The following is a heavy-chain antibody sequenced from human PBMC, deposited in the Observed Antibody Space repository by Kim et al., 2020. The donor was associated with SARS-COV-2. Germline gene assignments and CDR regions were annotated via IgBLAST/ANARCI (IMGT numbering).Heavy chain of an antibody. CDR2: ISAYNGNT. J-gene: IGHJ4*02. V-gene: IGHV1-18*04. CDR1: GYTFTSYG. CDR3: ARDVSGDGSGWYWGFDY. D-gene: IGHD6-19*01. Sequence: ASVKVSCKASGYTFTSYGISWVRQAPGQGLEWMGWISAYNGNTNYAQKLQGRVTMTTDTSTSTAYMELRSLRSDDTAVYYCARDVSGDGSGWYWGFDYWGQGTLVTVSS.